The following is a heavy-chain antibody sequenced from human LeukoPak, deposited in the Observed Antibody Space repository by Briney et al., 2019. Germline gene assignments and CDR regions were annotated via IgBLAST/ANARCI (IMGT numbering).Heavy chain of an antibody. CDR3: ARGIRYFDWFTDYYYMDV. Sequence: ASVKVSCKASGYTFTSYYMHWVRQAPGQGLEWMGLIDPSDGTTTYAQKFQGRVTMTRDTSISTAYMELSRLRSDDTAVYYCARGIRYFDWFTDYYYMDVWGKGTTVTVSS. V-gene: IGHV1-2*02. J-gene: IGHJ6*03. CDR2: IDPSDGTT. D-gene: IGHD3-9*01. CDR1: GYTFTSYY.